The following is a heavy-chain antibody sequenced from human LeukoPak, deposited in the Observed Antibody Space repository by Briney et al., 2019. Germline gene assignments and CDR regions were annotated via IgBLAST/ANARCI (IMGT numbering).Heavy chain of an antibody. D-gene: IGHD6-19*01. CDR2: INSRSTSI. CDR3: ARDPGVRWLVGFDY. CDR1: GFTFSSYS. V-gene: IGHV3-48*02. J-gene: IGHJ4*02. Sequence: PGGSLRLSCAASGFTFSSYSMNWVRQAPGKGLEWVSYINSRSTSIHYADSVKGRFTISRDNAKNALYLLMNSLRDEDTAVYYCARDPGVRWLVGFDYWGQGTLVTVSS.